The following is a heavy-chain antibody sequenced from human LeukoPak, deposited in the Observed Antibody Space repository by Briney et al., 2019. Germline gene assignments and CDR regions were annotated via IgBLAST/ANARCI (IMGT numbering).Heavy chain of an antibody. Sequence: SETLSLTCTVSGDSFSSVTDYWAWIRQPPGKGLEWIGEINHSGSTNYNPSLKSRVTISVDTSKNQFSLKLSSVTAADTAVYYCARYSSSWYDGDYWGQGTLVTVSS. CDR3: ARYSSSWYDGDY. CDR2: INHSGST. D-gene: IGHD6-13*01. J-gene: IGHJ4*02. V-gene: IGHV4-34*01. CDR1: GDSFSSVTDY.